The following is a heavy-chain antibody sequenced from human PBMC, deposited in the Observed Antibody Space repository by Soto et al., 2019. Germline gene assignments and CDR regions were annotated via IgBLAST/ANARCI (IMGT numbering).Heavy chain of an antibody. V-gene: IGHV1-69*13. Sequence: SVKVSCKASGGTFSSYAISWVRQAPGQGLEWMGGIIPIFGTANYAQKFQGRVTITADESTSTAYMELSSLRSEDTAVYYCARAFGYCSGGSCYDDYGDPRVWFDPRGQGTLVTVSS. CDR2: IIPIFGTA. CDR3: ARAFGYCSGGSCYDDYGDPRVWFDP. D-gene: IGHD2-15*01. J-gene: IGHJ5*02. CDR1: GGTFSSYA.